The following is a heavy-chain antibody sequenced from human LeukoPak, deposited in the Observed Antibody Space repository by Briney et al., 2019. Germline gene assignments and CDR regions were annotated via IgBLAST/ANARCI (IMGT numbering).Heavy chain of an antibody. J-gene: IGHJ6*02. CDR2: IWYDGSNK. V-gene: IGHV3-33*01. D-gene: IGHD3-9*01. Sequence: PGGSLILSCAASGFTFSSYGMHWVRQAPGKGLEWVAVIWYDGSNKYYADSVKGRFTISRDNSKNTLYLQMNSLRAEDTAVYYCARGSSFLTTYYYGMDVWGQGTTVTVSS. CDR1: GFTFSSYG. CDR3: ARGSSFLTTYYYGMDV.